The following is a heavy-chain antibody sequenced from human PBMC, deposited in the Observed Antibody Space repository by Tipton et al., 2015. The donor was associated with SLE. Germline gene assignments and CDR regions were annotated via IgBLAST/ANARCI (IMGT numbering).Heavy chain of an antibody. CDR1: GFTFSSYA. Sequence: GSLRLSCAVSGFTFSSYAMSWVRQAPGKGLEWLSSVSGSGTTTYYADSVKGRFSISRDNSKNTLYLQMNGLRADDTAIYYCAKDWGDRSSWYKVDQWGQGTLVTVSS. CDR3: AKDWGDRSSWYKVDQ. D-gene: IGHD6-13*01. V-gene: IGHV3-23*01. J-gene: IGHJ4*02. CDR2: VSGSGTTT.